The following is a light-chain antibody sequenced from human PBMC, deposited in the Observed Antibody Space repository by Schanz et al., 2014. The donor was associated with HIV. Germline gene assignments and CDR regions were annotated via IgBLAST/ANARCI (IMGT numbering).Light chain of an antibody. CDR2: DVT. V-gene: IGLV2-14*03. J-gene: IGLJ3*02. Sequence: QSALTQPTSVSGSPGQSITISCTGASMAFSSSNFVSWYQQHPGEAPRLIIYDVTSRPSGVSTRFSASKFGDTASLTISGLQAEDEADYYCSTYTTSNTWVFGGGTKVTVL. CDR1: SMAFSSSNF. CDR3: STYTTSNTWV.